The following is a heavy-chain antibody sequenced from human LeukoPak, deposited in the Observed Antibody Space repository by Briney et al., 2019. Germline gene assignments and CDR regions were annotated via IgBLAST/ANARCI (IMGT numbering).Heavy chain of an antibody. CDR1: GFSFSFYN. CDR3: AKDLDYYDSSGSALDF. J-gene: IGHJ4*02. D-gene: IGHD3-22*01. V-gene: IGHV3-30*18. CDR2: TSYDGRKN. Sequence: PGGSLRLSCAASGFSFSFYNMYWVRQPPGKGLEWVAVTSYDGRKNIYADSVKGRFTISRDNSKNTLFLQMNSLRAEDTAIYYCAKDLDYYDSSGSALDFWGQGTLVSV.